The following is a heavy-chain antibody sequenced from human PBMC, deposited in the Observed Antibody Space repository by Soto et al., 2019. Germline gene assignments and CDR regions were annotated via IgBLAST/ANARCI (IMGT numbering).Heavy chain of an antibody. J-gene: IGHJ5*02. V-gene: IGHV4-31*03. CDR3: ARGLWNDFRFDP. Sequence: QVQLQESGPGLVKPSQTLSLTCTVSGGSISSGGYYWSCIRQHPGKGLEWIGYIYYSGSTYYNPSLKSRVTISVDTSKNQFSLKLSSVTAADTAVYYCARGLWNDFRFDPWGQGTLVTVSS. CDR2: IYYSGST. CDR1: GGSISSGGYY. D-gene: IGHD1-1*01.